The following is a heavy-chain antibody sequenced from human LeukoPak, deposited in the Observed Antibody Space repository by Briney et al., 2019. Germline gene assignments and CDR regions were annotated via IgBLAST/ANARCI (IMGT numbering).Heavy chain of an antibody. CDR1: GGSISSYY. CDR3: ASYSGTYSAFEI. J-gene: IGHJ3*02. CDR2: IFYNGGP. D-gene: IGHD1-26*01. Sequence: PSETLSLTCTVSGGSISSYYWGWVRQSPGRGLEWLGNIFYNGGPYYNPSFKSRVAISVDTSKNHFSLTLNAVTAADTAVYYCASYSGTYSAFEIWGQGTPVTVSS. V-gene: IGHV4-59*12.